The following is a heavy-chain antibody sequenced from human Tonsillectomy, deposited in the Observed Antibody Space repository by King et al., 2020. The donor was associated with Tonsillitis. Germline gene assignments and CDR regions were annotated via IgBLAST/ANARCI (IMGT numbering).Heavy chain of an antibody. CDR1: GGSFSGYS. V-gene: IGHV4-34*01. J-gene: IGHJ3*02. D-gene: IGHD3-16*01. Sequence: VQLQQWGAGLLKPSEPLSLTCAVYGGSFSGYSWSWIRQPPGKGLEWIGEINHSGSTNYNPSLKSRVTMSVDTSKNQFSLKLSSVTAADTAVYYCARNPLAYGAFDIWGQGTMVTVSS. CDR2: INHSGST. CDR3: ARNPLAYGAFDI.